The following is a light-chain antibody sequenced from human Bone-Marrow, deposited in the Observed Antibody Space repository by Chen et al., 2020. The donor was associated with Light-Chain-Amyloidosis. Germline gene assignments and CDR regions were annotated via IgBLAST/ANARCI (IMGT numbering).Light chain of an antibody. V-gene: IGLV3-21*02. J-gene: IGLJ3*02. CDR2: DDS. CDR3: QVWDRSSDRPV. CDR1: NIASTS. Sequence: SYVLTQPSSVSGAPGQTATIACGGNNIASTSLHWYQQTPGQAPLLVVYDDSDRPSGIPERVSGSNSGNTATLTSSRVEAGDEADYYCQVWDRSSDRPVFGGGTKLTVL.